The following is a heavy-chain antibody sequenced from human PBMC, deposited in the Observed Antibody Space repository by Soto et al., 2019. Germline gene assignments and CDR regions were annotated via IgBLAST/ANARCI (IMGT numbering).Heavy chain of an antibody. J-gene: IGHJ3*02. CDR2: ISAYNGNT. CDR1: GYTFTSYG. D-gene: IGHD6-19*01. V-gene: IGHV1-18*01. CDR3: ASGFKSRSIAVAGRDAFDI. Sequence: ASVKVPSKASGYTFTSYGISSVRHAPGPGLEWMGWISAYNGNTNYAQKLQGRVTMTTDTSTSTAYMELRSLRSDDTAVYYCASGFKSRSIAVAGRDAFDIWGQGTMVTVS.